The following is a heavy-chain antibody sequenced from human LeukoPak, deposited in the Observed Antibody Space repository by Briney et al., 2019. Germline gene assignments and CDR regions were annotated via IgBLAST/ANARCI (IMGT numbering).Heavy chain of an antibody. CDR3: ARMGYCTRATCGGAFDF. CDR1: GYTFTSYA. V-gene: IGHV7-4-1*02. J-gene: IGHJ4*02. Sequence: GASVKVSCKASGYTFTSYAMNWVRQALGQGLEWMGWINTNTENPAYAQGFTGRFVFSLDISVNTAYLQISSLKAEDTAVYFCARMGYCTRATCGGAFDFWGQGTLVTVSS. CDR2: INTNTENP. D-gene: IGHD2-8*01.